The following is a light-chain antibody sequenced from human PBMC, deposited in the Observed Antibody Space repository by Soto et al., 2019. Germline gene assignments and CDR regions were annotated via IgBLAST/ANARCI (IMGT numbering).Light chain of an antibody. CDR2: GAS. V-gene: IGKV3-20*01. Sequence: EILLTQSPGTLSLSPGERATLSCRASPGVSSDYVAWYQQRPGQTPRLLIYGASSRATGIPDRFSGSGSGADLTLTISRLEPEDFALYYCHQYGNSPQTFGQGTKVDIK. CDR3: HQYGNSPQT. J-gene: IGKJ1*01. CDR1: PGVSSDY.